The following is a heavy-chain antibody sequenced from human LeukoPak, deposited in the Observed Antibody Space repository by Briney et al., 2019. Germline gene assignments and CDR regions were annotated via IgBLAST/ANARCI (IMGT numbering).Heavy chain of an antibody. D-gene: IGHD4-23*01. CDR2: IYHSGST. J-gene: IGHJ4*02. CDR3: ASDYGGNSYSM. Sequence: SETLSLTCAVSGYSISSGYYWGWIRQPPGKGLEWIGSIYHSGSTYYNPSPKSRVTLSVDTTQNQFSLKLSSVTAAHTALYYTASDYGGNSYSMWGQGTLVTVSS. CDR1: GYSISSGYY. V-gene: IGHV4-38-2*01.